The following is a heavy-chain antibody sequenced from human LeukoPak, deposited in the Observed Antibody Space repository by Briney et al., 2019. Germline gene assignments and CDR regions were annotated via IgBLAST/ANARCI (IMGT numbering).Heavy chain of an antibody. V-gene: IGHV4-59*12. Sequence: SETLSLTCTVSDGSISSYYWSWIRQPPGKGLEWIGYVSYSGTTNYSPSLKSRVTISVDTSKDQFSLKLRSVTDADTAVYYCARRSGWYSGGLDTYYYYYYMDVWGKGTTVTISS. CDR3: ARRSGWYSGGLDTYYYYYYMDV. CDR2: VSYSGTT. CDR1: DGSISSYY. D-gene: IGHD1-26*01. J-gene: IGHJ6*03.